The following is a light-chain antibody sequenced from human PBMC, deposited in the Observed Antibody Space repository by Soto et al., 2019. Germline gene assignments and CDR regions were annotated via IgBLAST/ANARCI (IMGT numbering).Light chain of an antibody. Sequence: QSVLTQSPSASASLGASVKLTCTLSSGHSSYAIAWHQQQPEKGPRYLMKLNSDGSHSKGDGIPDRFLGSSSWVERYLTISSLQSEDEADYYCQTWGTGIHVFGRGTKLTV. CDR3: QTWGTGIHV. CDR2: LNSDGSH. CDR1: SGHSSYA. J-gene: IGLJ3*02. V-gene: IGLV4-69*01.